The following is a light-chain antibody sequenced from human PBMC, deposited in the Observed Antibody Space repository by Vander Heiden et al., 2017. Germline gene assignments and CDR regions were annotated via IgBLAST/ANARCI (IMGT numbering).Light chain of an antibody. CDR3: QQSSTIPRT. Sequence: DIQMTQSPSSLSASVWGRVTLTCRASESVSTYLNLYQQKAGKAPKLLIYAASTLQSGVPSRFSGSGSGTDFTLTISSLQPEDFATYYCQQSSTIPRTFGQGTKLEI. CDR1: ESVSTY. J-gene: IGKJ2*01. CDR2: AAS. V-gene: IGKV1-39*01.